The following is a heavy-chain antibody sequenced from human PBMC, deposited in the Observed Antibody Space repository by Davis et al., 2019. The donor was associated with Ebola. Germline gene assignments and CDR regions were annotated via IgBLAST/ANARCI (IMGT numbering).Heavy chain of an antibody. CDR2: VYYRGNT. Sequence: MPSETLSLTCTVSGGSISNRNYYWDWIRQPPGKGLEWIGGVYYRGNTYYNASLESRVTISVDTSENRFSLNLRSVTAADRAVYYCARRYYDILTGQRLYFDYWGQGTLVTVSS. CDR3: ARRYYDILTGQRLYFDY. D-gene: IGHD3-9*01. CDR1: GGSISNRNYY. V-gene: IGHV4-39*01. J-gene: IGHJ4*02.